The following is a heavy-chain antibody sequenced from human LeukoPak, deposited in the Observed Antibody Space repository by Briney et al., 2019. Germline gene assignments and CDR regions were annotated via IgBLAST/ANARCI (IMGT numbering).Heavy chain of an antibody. D-gene: IGHD3-22*01. CDR2: INWNGGST. V-gene: IGHV3-20*01. J-gene: IGHJ4*02. Sequence: GGSLRLSCAASGFTFDDYGMSWVRHAPGKGLEWVSGINWNGGSTGYADSVKGRFTISRDNAKNSLYLQMNSLRAEDTALYHCARGGYYYDSSGYPHDYWGQGTLVTVSS. CDR3: ARGGYYYDSSGYPHDY. CDR1: GFTFDDYG.